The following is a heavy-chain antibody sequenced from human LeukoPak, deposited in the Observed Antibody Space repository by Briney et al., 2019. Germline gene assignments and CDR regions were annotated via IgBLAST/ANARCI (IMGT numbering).Heavy chain of an antibody. CDR2: IYHSGST. CDR3: AVYCSSTSCKDAFDI. J-gene: IGHJ3*02. D-gene: IGHD2-2*01. Sequence: SETLSLTCAVSGGSISSSNWWSWVRQPPGKGLEWIGEIYHSGSTNYNPSLKSRVTISVDTSKNQFSLKLSSVTAADTAVYYCAVYCSSTSCKDAFDIWGQGTMVTVSS. CDR1: GGSISSSNW. V-gene: IGHV4-4*02.